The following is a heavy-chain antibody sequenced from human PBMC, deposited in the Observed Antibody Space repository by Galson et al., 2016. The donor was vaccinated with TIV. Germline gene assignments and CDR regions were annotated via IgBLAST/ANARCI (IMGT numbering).Heavy chain of an antibody. V-gene: IGHV3-48*03. CDR2: MSGSGSVR. D-gene: IGHD2-15*01. J-gene: IGHJ4*02. CDR3: ARLGMVDSTLVIDY. Sequence: SLRLSCAASGFTFSSSEMIWVRQAPGKGLEWVSYMSGSGSVRYHADSVRGRFTISRDNAQNSLYLQMTSLRVEDTALYYCARLGMVDSTLVIDYWGQGTLVAVSS. CDR1: GFTFSSSE.